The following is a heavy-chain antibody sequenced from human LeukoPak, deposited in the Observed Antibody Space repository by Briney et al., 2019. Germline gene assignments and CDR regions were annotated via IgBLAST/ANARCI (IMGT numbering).Heavy chain of an antibody. Sequence: GGSLRLSCAASGFTFSSYDMHWVRQATGQGLEWVSAIGTAGDTYYPGSVKGRFTISRENAKNSLYLQMNSLRAGDTAVYYCARGLRGVAGPVDYWGQGTLVTVSS. V-gene: IGHV3-13*04. CDR2: IGTAGDT. CDR1: GFTFSSYD. D-gene: IGHD6-19*01. J-gene: IGHJ4*02. CDR3: ARGLRGVAGPVDY.